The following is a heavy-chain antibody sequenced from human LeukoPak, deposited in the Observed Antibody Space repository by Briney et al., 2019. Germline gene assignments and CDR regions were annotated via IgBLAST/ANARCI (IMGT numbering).Heavy chain of an antibody. D-gene: IGHD3-3*01. V-gene: IGHV1-46*01. CDR1: GYTFTSYY. Sequence: ASVKVSCKASGYTFTSYYMHWVRQAPGQGLEWMGIINPSGGSTSYAQKFQGRVTMTRDTSTSTVYMELSSLRSEDTAVYYCARGPETGYYDFRSGYPGVGYWGQGTLVTVSS. CDR3: ARGPETGYYDFRSGYPGVGY. J-gene: IGHJ4*02. CDR2: INPSGGST.